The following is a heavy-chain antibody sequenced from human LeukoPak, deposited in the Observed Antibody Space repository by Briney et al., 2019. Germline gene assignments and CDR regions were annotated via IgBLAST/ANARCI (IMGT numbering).Heavy chain of an antibody. V-gene: IGHV5-51*01. Sequence: GESLKISCKGSGYNFTSHWIGWVRQMPGKGLEWMGIIYPGDSDSRQSPSLRGQVTISADKSINTAYLQWNSLKASDTAMYYCARLWRSVGADAFDIWGQGTMVTVSS. CDR3: ARLWRSVGADAFDI. CDR2: IYPGDSDS. D-gene: IGHD1-26*01. J-gene: IGHJ3*02. CDR1: GYNFTSHW.